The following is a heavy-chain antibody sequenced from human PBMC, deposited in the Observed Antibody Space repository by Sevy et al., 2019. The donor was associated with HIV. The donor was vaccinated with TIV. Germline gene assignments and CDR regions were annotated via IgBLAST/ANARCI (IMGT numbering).Heavy chain of an antibody. V-gene: IGHV4-59*08. D-gene: IGHD1-26*01. Sequence: SETLSLTCTVSGGSITSLYWNWIRQPPGKGLEWIANIYYDGHVNYNPSLKSRVTLSLNPSKNQFSLRLRSVTAADTAMYYCAGENAWGRGYSWGQGTLVTVSS. CDR1: GGSITSLY. CDR2: IYYDGHV. CDR3: AGENAWGRGYS. J-gene: IGHJ4*02.